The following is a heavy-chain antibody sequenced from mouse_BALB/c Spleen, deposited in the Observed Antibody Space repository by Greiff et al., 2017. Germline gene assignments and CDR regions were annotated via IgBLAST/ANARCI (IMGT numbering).Heavy chain of an antibody. CDR3: ASHRYDGYFDV. Sequence: EVQGVESGGGLVKLGGSLKLSCAASGFTFSSYYMSWVRQTPEKRLELVAAINSNGGSTYYPDTVKGRFTISRDNAKNTLYLQMSSLKSEDTALYYCASHRYDGYFDVWGAGTTVTVSS. J-gene: IGHJ1*01. D-gene: IGHD2-14*01. CDR1: GFTFSSYY. V-gene: IGHV5-6-2*01. CDR2: INSNGGST.